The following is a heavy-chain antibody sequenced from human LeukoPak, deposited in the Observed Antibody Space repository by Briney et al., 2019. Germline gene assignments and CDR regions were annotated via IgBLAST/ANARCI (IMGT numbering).Heavy chain of an antibody. CDR3: ARGNSHAMDV. D-gene: IGHD1-7*01. CDR1: GFTFSSYA. CDR2: INSDGSST. V-gene: IGHV3-74*01. J-gene: IGHJ6*02. Sequence: GRSLRLSCAASGFTFSSYAMHWVRQAPGKGLVWVSRINSDGSSTSYADSVKGRFTISRDNAKNTLYLQMNSLRAEDTAVHYCARGNSHAMDVWGQGTTVTVSS.